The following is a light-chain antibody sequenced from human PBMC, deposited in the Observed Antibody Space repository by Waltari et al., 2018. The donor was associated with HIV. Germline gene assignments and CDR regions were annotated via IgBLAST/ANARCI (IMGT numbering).Light chain of an antibody. J-gene: IGLJ1*01. CDR1: VLPNQY. Sequence: SYELTQPPSVSVSPGQTARITCSGDVLPNQYTFWYQQESGQAPVLVVYKDSERPAGIPVRFSGSSSGTTVTLFIDGVQAEDEADYYCQAADSSGSYFVFGTGTKVTVL. V-gene: IGLV3-25*03. CDR3: QAADSSGSYFV. CDR2: KDS.